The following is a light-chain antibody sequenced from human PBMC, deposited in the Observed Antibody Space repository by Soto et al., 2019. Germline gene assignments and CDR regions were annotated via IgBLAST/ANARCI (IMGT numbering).Light chain of an antibody. Sequence: DIQMTQSPSTLAASVGDRVTITCRASQSIRSWLAWYQQKTGKAPKLLIYKASSLESGVPSRFSGSGSGTEFTLTISSLQPDDFANYYCQQYNSYPGTFGQGTKVEIK. CDR2: KAS. CDR1: QSIRSW. CDR3: QQYNSYPGT. J-gene: IGKJ1*01. V-gene: IGKV1-5*03.